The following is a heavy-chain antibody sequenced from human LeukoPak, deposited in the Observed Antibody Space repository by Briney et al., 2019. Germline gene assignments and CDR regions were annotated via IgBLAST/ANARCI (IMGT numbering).Heavy chain of an antibody. D-gene: IGHD6-19*01. CDR2: ISPYNGDT. CDR3: ARAGSGSGWYFDY. V-gene: IGHV1-18*01. Sequence: ASVKVSCKASGYDFTSVGITWVRRAPGQGLEWMGWISPYNGDTRYAQKFQGRVAMTTDTSTTTAYMELRGLRFNDTAVYYCARAGSGSGWYFDYWGQGTLVTVSS. J-gene: IGHJ4*02. CDR1: GYDFTSVG.